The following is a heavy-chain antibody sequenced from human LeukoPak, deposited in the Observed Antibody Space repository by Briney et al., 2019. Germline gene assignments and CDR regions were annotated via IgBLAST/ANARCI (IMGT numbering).Heavy chain of an antibody. V-gene: IGHV3-48*03. CDR1: GFTLSSYE. CDR2: ISSSGSTI. Sequence: GGSLRLSCAASGFTLSSYEMNWVRQAPGKGLEWVSYISSSGSTIYYADSVKGRFTISRDNSKNTLYLQMNSLRAEDTAVYYCAKDGSYYYDSSGYYQFDYWGQGTLVTVSS. J-gene: IGHJ4*02. D-gene: IGHD3-22*01. CDR3: AKDGSYYYDSSGYYQFDY.